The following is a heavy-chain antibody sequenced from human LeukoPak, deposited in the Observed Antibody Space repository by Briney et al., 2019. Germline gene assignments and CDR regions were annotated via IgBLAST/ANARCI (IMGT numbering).Heavy chain of an antibody. J-gene: IGHJ4*02. Sequence: ASVEVSCKASGYTFTGYYMHWVRQAPGQGLEWMGWINPNSGGTNYAQKFQGRVTMTRDTSISTAYMELSRLRSDDTAVYYCARERRRTGTTSLGPLDYWGQGTLVTVSS. CDR3: ARERRRTGTTSLGPLDY. V-gene: IGHV1-2*02. CDR1: GYTFTGYY. D-gene: IGHD1-1*01. CDR2: INPNSGGT.